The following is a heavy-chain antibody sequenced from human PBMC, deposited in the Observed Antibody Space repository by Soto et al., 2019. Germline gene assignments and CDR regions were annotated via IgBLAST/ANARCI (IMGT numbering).Heavy chain of an antibody. CDR1: GDSISRYY. Sequence: QVQLQESGPGLVKPSETLSLTCTVSGDSISRYYWTWIRQPPGKGLEWIGYIYYSGSTNYNPSLKCPVLILXDTSKNQFSLKLSSVTAADTAVYYCARYYVETFDYWGQGTLVIVSS. V-gene: IGHV4-59*08. J-gene: IGHJ4*02. CDR3: ARYYVETFDY. CDR2: IYYSGST. D-gene: IGHD1-26*01.